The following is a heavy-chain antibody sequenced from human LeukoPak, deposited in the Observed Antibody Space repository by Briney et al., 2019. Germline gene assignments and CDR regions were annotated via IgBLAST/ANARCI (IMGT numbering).Heavy chain of an antibody. CDR3: ARGQTTVTVDY. CDR2: IWYDGSNK. CDR1: GFTFSSYG. Sequence: PGRSPRLSCAASGFTFSSYGMHWVRQAPGKGLEWVAVIWYDGSNKYYADSVKGRFTISRDNSKNTLYLQMNSLRAEDTAVYYCARGQTTVTVDYWGQGTLVTASS. J-gene: IGHJ4*02. D-gene: IGHD4-17*01. V-gene: IGHV3-33*01.